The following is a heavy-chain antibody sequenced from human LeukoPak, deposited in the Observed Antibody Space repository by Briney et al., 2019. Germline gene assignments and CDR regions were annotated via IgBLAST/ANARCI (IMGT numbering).Heavy chain of an antibody. J-gene: IGHJ4*02. CDR3: ARGKNSAGNVNDV. D-gene: IGHD4-23*01. Sequence: GGSLRLSCAASGFTVSNSYMTWVRQAPGKGLDWVSVIYSSGNTYYADSVKGRFTISRDSSKNTLYPQMDSLSAEDTAVYYCARGKNSAGNVNDVWGQGTLVTVSS. CDR2: IYSSGNT. CDR1: GFTVSNSY. V-gene: IGHV3-53*01.